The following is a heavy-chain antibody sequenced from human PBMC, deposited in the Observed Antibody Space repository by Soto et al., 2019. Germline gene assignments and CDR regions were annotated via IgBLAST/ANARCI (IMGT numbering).Heavy chain of an antibody. J-gene: IGHJ6*02. CDR1: GGTFSNYA. Sequence: QVQLVQSGAEVKKPGSSVKVSCKASGGTFSNYAITWVRQAPGQGLEWMGGIIPFFVTANYAQKFQGRVTXPXXXSPXTAYMELSSLTSEDTAVYFCARETAGVTAAMRGGYYYGMAVWGQGTTVTVSS. CDR3: ARETAGVTAAMRGGYYYGMAV. CDR2: IIPFFVTA. V-gene: IGHV1-69*05. D-gene: IGHD2-2*01.